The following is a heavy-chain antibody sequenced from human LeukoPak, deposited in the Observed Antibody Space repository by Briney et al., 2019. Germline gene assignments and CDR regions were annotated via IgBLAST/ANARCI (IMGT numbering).Heavy chain of an antibody. V-gene: IGHV3-53*01. J-gene: IGHJ5*02. CDR3: ARDGTYYYDSGGET. CDR1: GFTVSSNY. D-gene: IGHD3-22*01. CDR2: IYSGGST. Sequence: GGSLRLSCAASGFTVSSNYMSWVRQAPGKGLEWVSVIYSGGSTYYADSVKGRFTISRDNSKNTLYLQMNSLRAEDTAVYYCARDGTYYYDSGGETWGQGTLVTVSS.